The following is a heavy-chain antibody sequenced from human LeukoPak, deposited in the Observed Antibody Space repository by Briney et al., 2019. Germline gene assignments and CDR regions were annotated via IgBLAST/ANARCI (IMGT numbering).Heavy chain of an antibody. Sequence: GESLKISCKGSGYSFTSYWTGWVRQMPGKGLDGRGIIYPGDSDTRYSPSFQGQVTISADKSISTAYLQWSSLKASDTAMYYCARLPDYDILTFIDYWGQGTLVTVSS. D-gene: IGHD3-9*01. V-gene: IGHV5-51*01. CDR1: GYSFTSYW. CDR3: ARLPDYDILTFIDY. CDR2: IYPGDSDT. J-gene: IGHJ4*02.